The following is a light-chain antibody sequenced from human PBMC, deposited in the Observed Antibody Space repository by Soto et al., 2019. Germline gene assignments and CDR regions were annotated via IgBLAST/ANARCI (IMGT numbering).Light chain of an antibody. J-gene: IGKJ1*01. CDR2: GAS. CDR1: QSVNCNY. CDR3: QQYGNSPWP. V-gene: IGKV3-20*01. Sequence: EMVLTQSPCTLSLSPGERATLSGRASQSVNCNYLAWYQQKPGQAPSLLSYGASVRSTGIPARFSGSGSVTDFTLIINRVEPEDFAVYYLQQYGNSPWPFGQANKVEIK.